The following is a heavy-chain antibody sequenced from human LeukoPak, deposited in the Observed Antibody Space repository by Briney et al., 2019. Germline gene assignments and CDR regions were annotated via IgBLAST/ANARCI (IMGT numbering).Heavy chain of an antibody. CDR3: ARIRVLWFGELLGARYYYGMD. CDR1: GGTFISYA. V-gene: IGHV1-69*13. D-gene: IGHD3-10*01. J-gene: IGHJ6*01. Sequence: ASVKVSCKASGGTFISYAISWVRQAPGQGLEWMGGIIPIFGTANYAQKFQGRVTITADESTSTAYMELSSLRSEDTAVYYCARIRVLWFGELLGARYYYGMD. CDR2: IIPIFGTA.